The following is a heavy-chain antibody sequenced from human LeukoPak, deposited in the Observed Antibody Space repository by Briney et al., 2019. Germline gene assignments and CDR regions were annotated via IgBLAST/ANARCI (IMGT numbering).Heavy chain of an antibody. CDR2: INHSGST. Sequence: SATLSLTCAVYGGSFSGYYWSWIRQPPGKGLEWIGEINHSGSTNYNPSLKSRVTISVDTSKNQFSLKLSSVTAADTAVYYCARGVSRYYDILTGYVYYYYMDVWGKGTTVTVSS. CDR3: ARGVSRYYDILTGYVYYYYMDV. J-gene: IGHJ6*03. V-gene: IGHV4-34*01. CDR1: GGSFSGYY. D-gene: IGHD3-9*01.